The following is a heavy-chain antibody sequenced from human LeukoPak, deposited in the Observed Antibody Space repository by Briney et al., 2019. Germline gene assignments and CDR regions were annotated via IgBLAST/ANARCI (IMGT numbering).Heavy chain of an antibody. CDR2: ISAYNGDT. CDR1: GYTFTSYG. D-gene: IGHD2-2*01. CDR3: ARRSQCSSSTCSRGGGFDI. V-gene: IGHV1-18*01. J-gene: IGHJ3*02. Sequence: GASVKVSCKASGYTFTSYGISWVRQAPGQGLEWMGWISAYNGDTNYPQKVQGRVTMTTDTSTTTAYMELRSLRSDDTAVYYCARRSQCSSSTCSRGGGFDIWGQGTMVTVSS.